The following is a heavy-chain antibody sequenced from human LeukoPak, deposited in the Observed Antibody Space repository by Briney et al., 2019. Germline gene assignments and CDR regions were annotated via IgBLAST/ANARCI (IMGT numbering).Heavy chain of an antibody. Sequence: GGSLRLSCAASGFIFSNYAMSWVRQAPGKGLERVSAITGSGGSTYYADSVKGRFTISRDNSKKTLYLQMNSLRAEDTAVYYCAKWGDYDVLTGYYVSDYWGQGTLVTVSS. CDR2: ITGSGGST. CDR1: GFIFSNYA. D-gene: IGHD3-9*01. CDR3: AKWGDYDVLTGYYVSDY. J-gene: IGHJ4*02. V-gene: IGHV3-23*01.